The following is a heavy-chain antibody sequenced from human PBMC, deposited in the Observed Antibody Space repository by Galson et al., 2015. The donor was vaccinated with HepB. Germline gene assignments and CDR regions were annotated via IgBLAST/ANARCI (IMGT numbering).Heavy chain of an antibody. CDR3: ARENTDMDDAFDI. CDR1: GFRFSKYW. CDR2: IKEDGSKK. Sequence: SLRLSCAAAGFRFSKYWMSWVRQAPGKGQEWVSNIKEDGSKKNYVDSVKGRFTISRDNAKKSLYLQMNSLRAEDTAAYYCARENTDMDDAFDIWGQGTMVTVSS. D-gene: IGHD5-18*01. V-gene: IGHV3-7*03. J-gene: IGHJ3*02.